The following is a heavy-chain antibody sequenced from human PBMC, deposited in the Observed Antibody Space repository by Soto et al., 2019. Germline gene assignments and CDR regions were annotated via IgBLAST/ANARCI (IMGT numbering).Heavy chain of an antibody. V-gene: IGHV3-23*01. D-gene: IGHD6-13*01. J-gene: IGHJ4*02. Sequence: EVQLLESGGGLVQPGGSLRLSCTASGFTFSSHAMTWVRQAPGKGLEWVSGLSASGGSTYYADSVKGRFTISRDNSMNTLYLQMNTLRAEDTAVYYCAKVSSSWYSGFFDLWGQGTLVTVSS. CDR3: AKVSSSWYSGFFDL. CDR1: GFTFSSHA. CDR2: LSASGGST.